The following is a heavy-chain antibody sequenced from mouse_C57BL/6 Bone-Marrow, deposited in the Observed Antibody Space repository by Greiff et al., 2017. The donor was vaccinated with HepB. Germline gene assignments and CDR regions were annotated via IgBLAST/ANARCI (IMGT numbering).Heavy chain of an antibody. Sequence: EVMLVESGGGLVQPGGSMKLSCVASGFTFSNYWMNWVRQSPEKGLEWVAQIRLKSDNYATHYAESVKGRFTISRDDSKSSVYLQMNNLRAEDTGIYYCTPSPGDYFDYWGQGTTLTVSS. CDR3: TPSPGDYFDY. CDR1: GFTFSNYW. V-gene: IGHV6-3*01. CDR2: IRLKSDNYAT. D-gene: IGHD6-1*01. J-gene: IGHJ2*01.